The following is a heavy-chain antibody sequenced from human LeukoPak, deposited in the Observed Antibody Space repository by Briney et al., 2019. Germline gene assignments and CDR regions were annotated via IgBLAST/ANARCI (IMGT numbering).Heavy chain of an antibody. J-gene: IGHJ4*02. CDR3: ARAVSNDYAAY. V-gene: IGHV3-53*01. CDR1: GFTVSNSY. Sequence: PGGSLRLSCAASGFTVSNSYMTWVRQAPGRGPEWVSTVYGGGNTYYADSVKGRFTISRDSSKNILYLQMNSLRAEDTAVYYCARAVSNDYAAYWGQGDLVTVSS. CDR2: VYGGGNT. D-gene: IGHD4-17*01.